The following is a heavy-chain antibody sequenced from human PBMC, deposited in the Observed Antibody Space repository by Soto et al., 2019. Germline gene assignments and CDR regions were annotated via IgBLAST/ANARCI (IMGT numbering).Heavy chain of an antibody. D-gene: IGHD6-13*01. CDR1: GGTFSSYA. J-gene: IGHJ5*02. CDR3: ARVIAAAGMNWFDP. V-gene: IGHV1-69*12. Sequence: QVQLVQSGAEVKKPGSSVKVSCKASGGTFSSYAISWVRQAPGQGLEWMGGIIPIFGTANYAQKFQGRVTXXAXEXXSTAYMELSSLRSEDTAVYYCARVIAAAGMNWFDPWGQGTLVTVSS. CDR2: IIPIFGTA.